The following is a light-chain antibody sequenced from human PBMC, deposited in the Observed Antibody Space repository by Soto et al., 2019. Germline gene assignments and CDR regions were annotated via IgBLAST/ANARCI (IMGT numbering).Light chain of an antibody. Sequence: EIVLTQSPATLSSFPGDRVTLSCRASQSVDINSAWYRQKPGQAPRLLIYGASNRATGIPDRFSGSGSGTDFTLTISRLEPEDFAVYYCQQYGSSGTFGQGTKV. CDR3: QQYGSSGT. CDR2: GAS. V-gene: IGKV3-20*01. CDR1: QSVDIN. J-gene: IGKJ1*01.